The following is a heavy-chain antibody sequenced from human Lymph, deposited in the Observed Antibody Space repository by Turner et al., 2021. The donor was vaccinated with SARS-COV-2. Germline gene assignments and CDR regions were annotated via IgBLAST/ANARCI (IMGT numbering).Heavy chain of an antibody. Sequence: EVQLVASGGGLVQPGPSLRLSCTASGLPFGDYAMSWVRQAPGKGRDWVGFIISKAYGGTTQYAASVKGRFTISRDDSKSIAYLQMNSLKTEDTAVYYCTRVKYCTGGSCYGYHFDYWGQGTLVTVSS. V-gene: IGHV3-49*04. CDR2: IISKAYGGTT. J-gene: IGHJ4*02. D-gene: IGHD2-15*01. CDR3: TRVKYCTGGSCYGYHFDY. CDR1: GLPFGDYA.